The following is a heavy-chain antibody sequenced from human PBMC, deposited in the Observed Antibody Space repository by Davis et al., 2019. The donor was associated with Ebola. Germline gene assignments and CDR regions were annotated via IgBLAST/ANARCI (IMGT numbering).Heavy chain of an antibody. J-gene: IGHJ5*02. D-gene: IGHD5-18*01. CDR2: INHSGST. V-gene: IGHV4-34*01. CDR3: AREQLWLKLGFDP. Sequence: ESLKISCAASGFTFSSYAMSWVRQPPGKGLEWIGEINHSGSTNYNPSLKSRVTISVDTSKNQFSLKLSSVTAADTAVYYCAREQLWLKLGFDPWGQGTLVTVSS. CDR1: GFTFSSYA.